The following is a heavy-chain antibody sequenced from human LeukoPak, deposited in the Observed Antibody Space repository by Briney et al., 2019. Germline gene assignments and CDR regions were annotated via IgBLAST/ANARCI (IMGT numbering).Heavy chain of an antibody. Sequence: SETLSLTCAVSGGSISSGGYSWSWIRQPPGKGLEWIGYIYHSGSTYYNPSLKSRVTISVDRSKNQFSLKLNSVTAADTAVYYCARAEGDYYDSSYYFDYWGQGTPVTVSS. CDR2: IYHSGST. V-gene: IGHV4-30-2*01. CDR1: GGSISSGGYS. CDR3: ARAEGDYYDSSYYFDY. J-gene: IGHJ4*02. D-gene: IGHD3-22*01.